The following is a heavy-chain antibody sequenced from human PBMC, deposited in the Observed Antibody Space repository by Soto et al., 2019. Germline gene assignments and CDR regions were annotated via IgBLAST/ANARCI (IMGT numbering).Heavy chain of an antibody. CDR1: GFSFSGSA. CDR3: TTLIPIYDNLTGHSRPVDAFDI. V-gene: IGHV3-73*01. J-gene: IGHJ3*02. D-gene: IGHD3-9*01. Sequence: GGSLRLSCAASGFSFSGSAMHWVRQAPGKGLEWVGRIRSRATSYATAYAASVKGRLTISRDDSKNTAYLQMNSLKTEDTAVYYCTTLIPIYDNLTGHSRPVDAFDIWGQGTMVTVSS. CDR2: IRSRATSYAT.